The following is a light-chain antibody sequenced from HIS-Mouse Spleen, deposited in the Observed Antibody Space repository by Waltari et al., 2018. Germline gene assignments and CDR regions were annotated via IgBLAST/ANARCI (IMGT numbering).Light chain of an antibody. V-gene: IGLV2-14*03. CDR2: DVS. CDR3: SSYTSSSTLEV. Sequence: QSALTQPASVSGSPGQSITIPCTGTSSDVGGYNYVSWYQQHPGKAPNLMIYDVSNRPSGVSNRFSGSKSGNTASLTISGLQAEDEADYYCSSYTSSSTLEVFGGGTKLTVL. J-gene: IGLJ2*01. CDR1: SSDVGGYNY.